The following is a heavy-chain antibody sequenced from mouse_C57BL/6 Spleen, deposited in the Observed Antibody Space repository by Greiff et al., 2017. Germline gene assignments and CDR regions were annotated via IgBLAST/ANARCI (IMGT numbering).Heavy chain of an antibody. D-gene: IGHD1-1*01. CDR1: GFSLTSYG. V-gene: IGHV2-2*01. CDR2: IWSGGST. CDR3: ASVYGSSYFYWYFDV. J-gene: IGHJ1*03. Sequence: QVQLQESGPGLVQPSQSLSITCTVSGFSLTSYGVHWVRQSPGKGLEWLGVIWSGGSTDYNAAFISRLSISKDNSKSQVFFKMNSLQADDTAIYYCASVYGSSYFYWYFDVWGTGTTVTVSS.